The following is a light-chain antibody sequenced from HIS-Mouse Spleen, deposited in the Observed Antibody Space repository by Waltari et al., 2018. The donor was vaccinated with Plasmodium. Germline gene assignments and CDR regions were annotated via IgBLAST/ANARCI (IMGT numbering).Light chain of an antibody. CDR3: QQYYSTPYT. CDR1: QSVLYSSNNKNY. Sequence: DIVMTQSPDSLAVSLGERATINCKSSQSVLYSSNNKNYFAWYQQKPGQPPRLLIYWASTRESGVPDRFSGSGSGTDFTLTISSRQAEDVAVYYCQQYYSTPYTFGQGTKLEIK. V-gene: IGKV4-1*01. J-gene: IGKJ2*01. CDR2: WAS.